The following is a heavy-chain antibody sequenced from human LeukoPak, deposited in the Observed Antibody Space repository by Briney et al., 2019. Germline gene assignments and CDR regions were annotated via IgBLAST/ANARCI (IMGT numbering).Heavy chain of an antibody. Sequence: PSETLSLTCTVSGGSISSSSYYWGWIRQPPGKGLEWIGSIYYSGSTYYNPSLKSRVTISVDTSRNQFSLRLNSVTAGDTAVYYCARLSYYEGNDFWGQGTLVTVSS. CDR2: IYYSGST. CDR3: ARLSYYEGNDF. J-gene: IGHJ4*02. CDR1: GGSISSSSYY. D-gene: IGHD3-22*01. V-gene: IGHV4-39*07.